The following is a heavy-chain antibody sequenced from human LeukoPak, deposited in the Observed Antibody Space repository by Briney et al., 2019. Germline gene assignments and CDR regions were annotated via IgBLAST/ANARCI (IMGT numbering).Heavy chain of an antibody. Sequence: GGSLRLSCAASGFTFDEYGMSWVRQAPGKGLEWVSAISGSGGSTYYADSVKGRFTISRDNSKNTLYLQMNSLRAEDTAVYYCAKDDLVFDIWGQGTMVTVSS. V-gene: IGHV3-23*01. CDR1: GFTFDEYG. CDR3: AKDDLVFDI. J-gene: IGHJ3*02. CDR2: ISGSGGST.